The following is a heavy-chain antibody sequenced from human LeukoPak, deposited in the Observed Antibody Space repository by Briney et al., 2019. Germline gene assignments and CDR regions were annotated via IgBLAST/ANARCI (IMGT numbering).Heavy chain of an antibody. CDR1: GFTFSSYS. CDR2: ITCRSSPI. CDR3: VRDPHALDY. V-gene: IGHV3-48*02. J-gene: IGHJ4*02. Sequence: GGSLRLSCAASGFTFSSYSMNWVRQAPGKGLEWVSYITCRSSPIHYADSVKGRFTISRDNAKNSLYLQMNSLRDEDTAVYYCVRDPHALDYWGRGILVTVSS.